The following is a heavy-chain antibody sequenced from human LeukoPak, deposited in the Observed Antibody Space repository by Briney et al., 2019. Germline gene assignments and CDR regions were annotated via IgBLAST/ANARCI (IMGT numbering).Heavy chain of an antibody. CDR1: GFTFSTFN. Sequence: GGSLILSCAASGFTFSTFNMHWVRQAPGKGLEWVSSISSSGSYIYYVDSVKGRFTISGDNAKTSLFLQMNSLRAEGTAVYYCASAQLRLGELADYWGQGTLVTVSS. V-gene: IGHV3-21*01. CDR3: ASAQLRLGELADY. CDR2: ISSSGSYI. D-gene: IGHD3-16*01. J-gene: IGHJ4*02.